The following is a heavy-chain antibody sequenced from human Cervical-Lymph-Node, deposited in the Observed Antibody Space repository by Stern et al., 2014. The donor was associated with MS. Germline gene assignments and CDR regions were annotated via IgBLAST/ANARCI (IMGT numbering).Heavy chain of an antibody. J-gene: IGHJ4*02. CDR2: VYHTGST. CDR3: ARGGRMASMFY. Sequence: QLQLQESGPGLVKPSETLSLTCSVSGGSMPDYYWSWIRQPPGKGLEWIGYVYHTGSTSYNPSLPRRGTTSIETSKSQFSLKVKSVTAADTAVYYCARGGRMASMFYWGQGTLVTVSS. V-gene: IGHV4-59*01. D-gene: IGHD5-24*01. CDR1: GGSMPDYY.